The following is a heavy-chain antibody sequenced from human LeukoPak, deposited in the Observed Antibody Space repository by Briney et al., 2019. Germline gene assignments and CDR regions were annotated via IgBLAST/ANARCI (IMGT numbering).Heavy chain of an antibody. CDR2: ISSSSSYI. V-gene: IGHV3-21*01. J-gene: IGHJ4*02. D-gene: IGHD1-7*01. CDR3: ARERSGTTSLDY. CDR1: GFTFSSFS. Sequence: GGSLRLSCAASGFTFSSFSMNWVRQAPGKGLEWVSHISSSSSYIYYADPVKGRFTISRDNAKNSLYLEMNSLRAEDTAVYYCARERSGTTSLDYWGQGTLVTVSS.